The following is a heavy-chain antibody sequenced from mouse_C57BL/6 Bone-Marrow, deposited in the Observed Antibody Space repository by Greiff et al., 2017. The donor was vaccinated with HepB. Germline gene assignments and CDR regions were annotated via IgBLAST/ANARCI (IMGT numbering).Heavy chain of an antibody. Sequence: QVQLQQSGPELVKPGASVKISCKASGYAFSSSWRNWVKQRPGKGLEWIGRIYPGDGDTNYNGKFTGKATLTADKSSSTAYMQLSSLTSEDSAVYFFANYDYDDFLYYAMDYWGQGTSVTVSS. CDR2: IYPGDGDT. D-gene: IGHD2-4*01. CDR1: GYAFSSSW. CDR3: ANYDYDDFLYYAMDY. J-gene: IGHJ4*01. V-gene: IGHV1-82*01.